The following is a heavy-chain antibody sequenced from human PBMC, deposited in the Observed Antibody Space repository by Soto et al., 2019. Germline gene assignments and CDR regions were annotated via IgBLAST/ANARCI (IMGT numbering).Heavy chain of an antibody. V-gene: IGHV4-31*03. CDR2: FYSSGSI. CDR1: GYFIGAGGYY. D-gene: IGHD4-17*01. CDR3: ARDQEVNYSDYGGSDYYYGMDV. J-gene: IGHJ6*02. Sequence: PSETLSLTCFVSGYFIGAGGYYWSWIRHHPGKGLEWIGSFYSSGSIIYNPSLSSRVSITGDMSTNQFSMSLTSVTAADTAVYYCARDQEVNYSDYGGSDYYYGMDVWGQGTPVTVS.